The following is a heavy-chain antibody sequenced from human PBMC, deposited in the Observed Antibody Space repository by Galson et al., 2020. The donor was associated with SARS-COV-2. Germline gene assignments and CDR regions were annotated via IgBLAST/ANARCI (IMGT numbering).Heavy chain of an antibody. CDR2: MSPNSGLT. D-gene: IGHD4-17*01. CDR3: ARNYGDYSDFDWFDP. J-gene: IGHJ5*02. CDR1: GYTFTNHD. Sequence: ASVKVSCKASGYTFTNHDIHWVRQAPGQGLEWMGWMSPNSGLTGYSQKFQGRVTMTSDTSINTAYMELTSLRSADSAMYYCARNYGDYSDFDWFDPWGQGTLVTVSS. V-gene: IGHV1-8*01.